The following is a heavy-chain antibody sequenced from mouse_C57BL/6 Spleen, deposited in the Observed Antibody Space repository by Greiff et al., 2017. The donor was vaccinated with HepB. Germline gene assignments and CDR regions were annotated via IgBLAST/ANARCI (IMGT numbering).Heavy chain of an antibody. CDR1: GFTFTDYY. V-gene: IGHV7-3*01. J-gene: IGHJ3*01. Sequence: EVQGVESGGGLVQPGGSLSLSCAASGFTFTDYYMSWVRQPPGKALEWLGFIRNKANGYTTEYSASVKGRFTISRDNSQSILYLQMNALRAEDSASYRCARHDYGSAGFAYWGQGTLVTVSA. CDR2: IRNKANGYTT. D-gene: IGHD1-2*01. CDR3: ARHDYGSAGFAY.